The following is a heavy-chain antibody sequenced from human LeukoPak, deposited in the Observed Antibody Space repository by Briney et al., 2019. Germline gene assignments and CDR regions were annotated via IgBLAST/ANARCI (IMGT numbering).Heavy chain of an antibody. CDR3: ASVARTNHYYHMDV. D-gene: IGHD6-19*01. CDR1: ESTFSDYA. J-gene: IGHJ6*03. CDR2: IWHDGGKG. V-gene: IGHV3-33*01. Sequence: GRTLSLSCTASESTFSDYAMQWVRQAPGKGLEWVAVIWHDGGKGFYADSVKGRFTISRDNSQNILYLQMNSLRAEDSAVYYCASVARTNHYYHMDVWGTGTTVIVSS.